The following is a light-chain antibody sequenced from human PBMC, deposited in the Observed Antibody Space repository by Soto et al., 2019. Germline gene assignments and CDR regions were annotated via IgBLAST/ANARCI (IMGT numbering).Light chain of an antibody. CDR2: GAS. J-gene: IGKJ1*01. Sequence: EIVMTQSPATLSVCPGERATLSCRASQSVSSNLAWYQQKPGQAPRLLIYGASTRATGIPDRFSGSGSGTEFTLTISSLQSEGCAVYYCQQYNNWPPWTFGQGNKVEIK. CDR1: QSVSSN. V-gene: IGKV3-15*01. CDR3: QQYNNWPPWT.